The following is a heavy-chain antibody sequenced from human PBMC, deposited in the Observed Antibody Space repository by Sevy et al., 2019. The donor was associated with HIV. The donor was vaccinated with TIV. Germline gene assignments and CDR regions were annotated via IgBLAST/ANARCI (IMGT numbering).Heavy chain of an antibody. D-gene: IGHD4-17*01. CDR3: ARTTPYYYYAVDV. J-gene: IGHJ6*02. CDR2: IYYSGFT. V-gene: IGHV4-59*01. Sequence: SETLSLTCSVSGDSISGYYWSWIRQPPGKGLQWIGYIYYSGFTNYNPSLKSRVTISEDTSKNQLSPRVTSVTAADTAVYYCARTTPYYYYAVDVWGQGTTVTVSS. CDR1: GDSISGYY.